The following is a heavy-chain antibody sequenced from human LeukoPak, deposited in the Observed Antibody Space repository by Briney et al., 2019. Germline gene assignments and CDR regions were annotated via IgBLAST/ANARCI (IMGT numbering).Heavy chain of an antibody. J-gene: IGHJ6*03. D-gene: IGHD2-2*01. CDR1: GYSISSGYY. CDR3: ARGNGYCSSTSCYLFRYYYYMDV. CDR2: IYHSGST. Sequence: PSETLSLTCTVSGYSISSGYYWGWIRQPPGKGLEWIGSIYHSGSTYYNPSLKSRVTISVDTSKNQFSLKLSSVTAADTAVYYCARGNGYCSSTSCYLFRYYYYMDVWGKGTTVTVSS. V-gene: IGHV4-38-2*02.